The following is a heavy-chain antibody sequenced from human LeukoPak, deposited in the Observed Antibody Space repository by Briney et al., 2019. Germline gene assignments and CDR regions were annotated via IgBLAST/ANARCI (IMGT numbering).Heavy chain of an antibody. CDR2: ISYSGST. V-gene: IGHV4-59*01. J-gene: IGHJ5*02. CDR1: GGSISNYY. CDR3: ARGSRAVVNNWFDP. D-gene: IGHD4-23*01. Sequence: PSETQSLTCTVSGGSISNYYWNWIRQSPGKGLEWIGYISYSGSTNYNPSLKSRVTISVDTSKNQFSLKLSSMTAADTAMYYCARGSRAVVNNWFDPWGQGTLVTVSS.